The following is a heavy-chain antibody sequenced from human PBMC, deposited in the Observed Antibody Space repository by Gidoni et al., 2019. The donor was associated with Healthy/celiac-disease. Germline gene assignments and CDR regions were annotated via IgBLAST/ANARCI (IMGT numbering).Heavy chain of an antibody. CDR3: ALLGGDYGGDY. CDR1: GFALSNARMG. V-gene: IGHV2-26*01. CDR2: IFSNDEK. D-gene: IGHD4-17*01. J-gene: IGHJ4*02. Sequence: QVTLKESGPVLGRATEPLTLTCTVSGFALSNARMGVSWIRQPPGKALEWLAHIFSNDEKSYSTSLKSRLTISKDTSKSQVVLTMTNMDPVDTATYYCALLGGDYGGDYWGQGTLVTVSS.